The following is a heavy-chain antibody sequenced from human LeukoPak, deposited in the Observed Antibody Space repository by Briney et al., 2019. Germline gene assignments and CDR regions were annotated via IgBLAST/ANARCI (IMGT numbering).Heavy chain of an antibody. V-gene: IGHV4-34*01. CDR2: INHSGST. D-gene: IGHD1-1*01. CDR3: ARGLDSQPANYFDY. Sequence: PSKTLSLTCAVYGGSFSGYYWSWIRQPPGKGLEWIGEINHSGSTNYNPSLKSRVTISVDTSKNQFSLKLSSVTAADTAVYYCARGLDSQPANYFDYWGQGTLVTVSS. J-gene: IGHJ4*02. CDR1: GGSFSGYY.